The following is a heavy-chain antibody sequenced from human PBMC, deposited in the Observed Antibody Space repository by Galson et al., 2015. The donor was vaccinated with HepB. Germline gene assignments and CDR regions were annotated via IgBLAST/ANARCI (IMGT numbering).Heavy chain of an antibody. V-gene: IGHV3-15*01. CDR3: TTDITMIVVVSNSGAFDI. CDR2: IKSKTDGGTT. Sequence: SLRLSCAASGFTFSSYAMHWVRQAPGKGLEWVGRIKSKTDGGTTDYAAPVKGRFTISRDGSKNTLYLQMNSLKTEDTAVYYCTTDITMIVVVSNSGAFDIWGQGTMVTVSS. CDR1: GFTFSSYA. D-gene: IGHD3-22*01. J-gene: IGHJ3*02.